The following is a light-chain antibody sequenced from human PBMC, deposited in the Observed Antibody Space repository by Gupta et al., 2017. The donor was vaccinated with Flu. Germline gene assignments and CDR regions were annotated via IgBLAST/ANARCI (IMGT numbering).Light chain of an antibody. CDR2: RSS. Sequence: PSTLSASVGDRVTITCRASQSISAWLAWYQQRPGSAPKLLIYRSSNLEGEVPSRFSGSGSGTEFTLTISSLQPEDFGSYYCPQYGDYPWTFGQGTSVDIK. CDR1: QSISAW. CDR3: PQYGDYPWT. V-gene: IGKV1-5*03. J-gene: IGKJ1*01.